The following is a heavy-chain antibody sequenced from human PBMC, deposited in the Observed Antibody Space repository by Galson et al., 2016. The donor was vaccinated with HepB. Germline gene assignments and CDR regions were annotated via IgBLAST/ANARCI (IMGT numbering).Heavy chain of an antibody. CDR1: GYSFAKYW. J-gene: IGHJ4*02. CDR2: IYPGDSDT. D-gene: IGHD1-26*01. CDR3: ARQVGATHDH. Sequence: QSGAEVKKPGESLKISCQGSGYSFAKYWIVWVRKMPGKGLEWMGIIYPGDSDTTYSPSFQGQVTISADKSISTAYLQWSSLKDSDTAMYYCARQVGATHDHWGQGTLVTVSS. V-gene: IGHV5-51*01.